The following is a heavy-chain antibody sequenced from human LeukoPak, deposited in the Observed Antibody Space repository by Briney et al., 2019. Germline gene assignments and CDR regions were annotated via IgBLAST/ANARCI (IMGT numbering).Heavy chain of an antibody. J-gene: IGHJ1*01. D-gene: IGHD1-26*01. CDR2: ISGSGEST. CDR3: AKFTGSGNYYSSEYFQQ. V-gene: IGHV3-23*01. Sequence: LSGGSLRLSCAASGFTFSSYAMSWVRQAPGKGLEWVSAISGSGESTYYADSVKGRFTISRDNSKNTLYLQMSSLRAEDTAVYYCAKFTGSGNYYSSEYFQQWGQGTPVTVSS. CDR1: GFTFSSYA.